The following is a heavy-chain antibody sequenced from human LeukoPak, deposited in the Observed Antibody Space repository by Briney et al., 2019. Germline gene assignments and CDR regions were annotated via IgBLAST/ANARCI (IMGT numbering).Heavy chain of an antibody. CDR1: GFTFDDFA. J-gene: IGHJ4*02. D-gene: IGHD1-26*01. CDR2: ISWNSGSI. CDR3: AKGTGRYWTFFDT. Sequence: HPGRSLRLSCAASGFTFDDFAMHWVRQAPGKGLEWVSGISWNSGSIDYAVSVKGRFTISRDNAKNTLFLQMNSLRPEDTAFYYCAKGTGRYWTFFDTWGQGTLVTVSS. V-gene: IGHV3-9*01.